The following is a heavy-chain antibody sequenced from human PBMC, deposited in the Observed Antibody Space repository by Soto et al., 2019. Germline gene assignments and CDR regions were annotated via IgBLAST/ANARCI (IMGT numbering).Heavy chain of an antibody. V-gene: IGHV3-48*02. J-gene: IGHJ4*02. Sequence: PGGSLRLSCAASGFTFSSYSMNWVRQAPGKGLEWVSYISSSSSTIYYADSVKGRFTISRDNAKNSLYLQMNSLRDEDTAVYYCARAANYCSGGSCYPADYFDYWGQGTLVTVSS. CDR3: ARAANYCSGGSCYPADYFDY. CDR2: ISSSSSTI. CDR1: GFTFSSYS. D-gene: IGHD2-15*01.